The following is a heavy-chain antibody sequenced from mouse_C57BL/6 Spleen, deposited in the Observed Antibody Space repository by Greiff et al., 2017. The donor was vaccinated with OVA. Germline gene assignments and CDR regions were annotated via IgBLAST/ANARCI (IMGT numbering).Heavy chain of an antibody. V-gene: IGHV1-80*01. Sequence: QVQLQQSGAELVKPGASVKISCKASGYAFSSYWMNWVKQRPGKGLEWIGQIYPGDGDTNYNGKFKGKATLTADKSSSTAYMQLSSLTSEDSAVYFCATMVTTYYFDYWGQGTTLTVSS. D-gene: IGHD2-2*01. CDR2: IYPGDGDT. CDR3: ATMVTTYYFDY. CDR1: GYAFSSYW. J-gene: IGHJ2*01.